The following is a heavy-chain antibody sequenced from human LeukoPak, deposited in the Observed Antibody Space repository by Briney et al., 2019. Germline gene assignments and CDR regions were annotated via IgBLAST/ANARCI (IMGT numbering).Heavy chain of an antibody. Sequence: PSETLSLTCTVSGGSISSSSYYWGWIRQPPGKGLEWIGSIYYSGSTYYNPSLKSRVTISVDTSKNQFSLKLSSVNAADTAVYYCASLEGFWSGYIYYFDYWGQGTLVTVSS. CDR2: IYYSGST. J-gene: IGHJ4*02. CDR1: GGSISSSSYY. D-gene: IGHD3-3*01. CDR3: ASLEGFWSGYIYYFDY. V-gene: IGHV4-39*01.